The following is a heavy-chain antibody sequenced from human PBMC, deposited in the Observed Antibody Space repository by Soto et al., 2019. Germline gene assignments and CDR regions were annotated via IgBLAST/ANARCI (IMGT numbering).Heavy chain of an antibody. V-gene: IGHV3-74*01. CDR1: DFTFSNSW. J-gene: IGHJ6*02. Sequence: GGSLRLSCAVSDFTFSNSWMHRVRQTPGKGLVWVSHINSDGSSTTYADSVRGRFTISRDNAQSMVYLHMNSLRAEDTAVYYCARDRSYGLDVWGQGTTVTVSS. D-gene: IGHD3-10*01. CDR2: INSDGSST. CDR3: ARDRSYGLDV.